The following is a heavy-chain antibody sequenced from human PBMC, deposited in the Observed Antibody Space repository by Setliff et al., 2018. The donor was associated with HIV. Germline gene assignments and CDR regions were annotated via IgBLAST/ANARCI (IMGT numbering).Heavy chain of an antibody. V-gene: IGHV4-61*08. CDR1: GGSISSGGYY. CDR3: ARVPGYSSGSSYMEV. D-gene: IGHD6-19*01. J-gene: IGHJ6*03. Sequence: SETLSLTCTVSGGSISSGGYYWSWIRQPPGKGLEWIGEINHSGNTNYNPSLKSRLIISVDTSKKQFSLKRRSVTAADTAIYYCARVPGYSSGSSYMEVWGKGTTVTVSS. CDR2: INHSGNT.